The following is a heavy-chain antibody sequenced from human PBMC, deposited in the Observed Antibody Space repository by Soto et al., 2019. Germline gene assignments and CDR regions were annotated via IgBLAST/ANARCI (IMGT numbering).Heavy chain of an antibody. D-gene: IGHD1-1*01. V-gene: IGHV4-34*01. CDR1: GGSFSGYY. CDR2: INHSGST. CDR3: ARGVRREYLPPPHTTRLDKNYYFDY. Sequence: SETLSLTCAVYGGSFSGYYWSWIRQPPGKGLEWIGEINHSGSTNYNPSLKSRVTISVDTSKNQFSLKLSSVTAADTAVYYCARGVRREYLPPPHTTRLDKNYYFDYWGQGTLVTVSS. J-gene: IGHJ4*02.